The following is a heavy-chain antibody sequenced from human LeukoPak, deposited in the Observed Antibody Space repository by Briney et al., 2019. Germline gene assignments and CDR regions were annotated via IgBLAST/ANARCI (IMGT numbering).Heavy chain of an antibody. CDR3: ARASNPWLQLS. Sequence: GGSLRLSCAASGFTFSNYWMIWVRQAPGKGLEWVANIQQDGGQKRYADSVRGRFTVSRDNAQPSLYLHMNSLRAEDTAVYYCARASNPWLQLSWGQGTLVTVSS. CDR2: IQQDGGQK. D-gene: IGHD5-24*01. V-gene: IGHV3-7*05. CDR1: GFTFSNYW. J-gene: IGHJ4*02.